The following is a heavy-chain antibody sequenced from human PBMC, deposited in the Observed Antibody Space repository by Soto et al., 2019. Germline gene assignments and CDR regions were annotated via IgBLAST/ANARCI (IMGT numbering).Heavy chain of an antibody. CDR1: GFTFSSYG. CDR2: IWCDGSNK. J-gene: IGHJ4*02. CDR3: ARDATGYSSSWYGGDFDY. V-gene: IGHV3-33*01. Sequence: QVQLVESGGGVVQPGRSLRLSCAASGFTFSSYGMHWVRQAPGKGLEWVAVIWCDGSNKYYADSVKGRFTISRDNSKNTLYLQMNSLRAEDTAVYYCARDATGYSSSWYGGDFDYWGQGTLVTVSS. D-gene: IGHD6-13*01.